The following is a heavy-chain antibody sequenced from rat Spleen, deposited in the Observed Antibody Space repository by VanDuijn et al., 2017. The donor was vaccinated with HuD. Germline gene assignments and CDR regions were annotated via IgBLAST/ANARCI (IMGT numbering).Heavy chain of an antibody. V-gene: IGHV3-1*01. D-gene: IGHD4-3*01. CDR3: ARHNSGYGVMDA. CDR1: GYSITSNY. CDR2: IDFSGST. Sequence: EVQLQESGPGLVKPSQSLSLTCSVTGYSITSNYWGWIRKFPGNKMEWMGYIDFSGSTGYNPSLKARISITRDLSKNQFFLQLNSVITEDTATYYCARHNSGYGVMDAWGQGASVTVSS. J-gene: IGHJ4*01.